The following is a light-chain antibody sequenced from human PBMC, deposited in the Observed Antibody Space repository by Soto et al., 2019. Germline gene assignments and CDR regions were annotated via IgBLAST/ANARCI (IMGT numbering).Light chain of an antibody. CDR2: EGS. CDR3: CSYAGSSTFLYV. Sequence: ALTQPASVSGSPGQSITISCTGTSSDVGSYNLVSWYQQHPGKAPKLMIYEGSKRPSGVSNRFSGSKSGNTASLTISGLQAEDEADYYCCSYAGSSTFLYVFGTGTKLTVL. J-gene: IGLJ1*01. CDR1: SSDVGSYNL. V-gene: IGLV2-23*03.